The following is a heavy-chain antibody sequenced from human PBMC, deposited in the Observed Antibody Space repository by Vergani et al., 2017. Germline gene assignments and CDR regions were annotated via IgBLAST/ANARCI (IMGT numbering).Heavy chain of an antibody. J-gene: IGHJ2*01. CDR2: IYYSGST. V-gene: IGHV4-39*07. CDR3: AREGCGGECSGPYWYFDL. D-gene: IGHD2-21*01. Sequence: QLQLQESGPGLVKPSETLSLTCTVSGGSISSSSYYWGWIRQPPGKGLEWIGSIYYSGSTYYNPSLKSRVTISVDTSKNQFSLKLSSVTAADTAVYYCAREGCGGECSGPYWYFDLWGRGTLVTVSS. CDR1: GGSISSSSYY.